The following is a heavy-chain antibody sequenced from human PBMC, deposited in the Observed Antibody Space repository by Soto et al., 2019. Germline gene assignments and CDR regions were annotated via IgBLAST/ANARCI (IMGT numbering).Heavy chain of an antibody. J-gene: IGHJ4*02. D-gene: IGHD2-21*02. CDR3: ARTVVVTAIQRYFDY. CDR2: IYYSGST. Sequence: SETLSLTCTVSGCSFSSYYWSWIRQPPGKGLEWIGYIYYSGSTNYNPSLKSRVTISVDTSKNQFSLKLSSVTAADTAVYYCARTVVVTAIQRYFDYWGQGTLVTSPQ. CDR1: GCSFSSYY. V-gene: IGHV4-59*01.